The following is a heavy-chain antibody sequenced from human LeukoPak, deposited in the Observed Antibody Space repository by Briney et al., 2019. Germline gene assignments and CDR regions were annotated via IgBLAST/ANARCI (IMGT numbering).Heavy chain of an antibody. CDR1: GFTLYLYN. D-gene: IGHD3-22*01. V-gene: IGHV3-21*04. CDR2: ISSSGSII. Sequence: GGPLSLSCAASGFTLYLYNMNWVPEAPGKAVEWVSFISSSGSIISHADAEKARLNITRDKSNNTLYMQMDSRRAEDMAVYYCAKGDYYDPMFHYWGEGTLVTVP. CDR3: AKGDYYDPMFHY. J-gene: IGHJ4*02.